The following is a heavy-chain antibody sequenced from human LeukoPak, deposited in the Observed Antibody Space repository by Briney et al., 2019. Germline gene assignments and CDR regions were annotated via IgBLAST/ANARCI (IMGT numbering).Heavy chain of an antibody. Sequence: SETLSLTCTVSGGSISSYYWSWIRQPPGKGLEWIGYIYYSGGTNYNPSLKSRVTISVDTSKNQFSLKLSSVTAADTAVYYCARRVRGVISLYYYYGMDVWGQGTTVTVSS. CDR1: GGSISSYY. D-gene: IGHD3-10*01. CDR3: ARRVRGVISLYYYYGMDV. J-gene: IGHJ6*02. CDR2: IYYSGGT. V-gene: IGHV4-59*08.